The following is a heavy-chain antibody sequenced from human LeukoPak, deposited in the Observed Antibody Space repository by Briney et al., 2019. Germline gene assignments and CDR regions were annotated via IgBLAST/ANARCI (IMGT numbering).Heavy chain of an antibody. CDR2: IYYSGST. CDR3: AKGVWGSYRARGAFDI. J-gene: IGHJ3*02. CDR1: GGSSSSNY. Sequence: SETLSLTCTVSGGSSSSNYWSWIRQPPGKGLEWIGYIYYSGSTNYNPSLKSRVTISVDTSKNQFSLKLSSVTAADTAVYYCAKGVWGSYRARGAFDIWGQGTMVTVSS. D-gene: IGHD3-16*02. V-gene: IGHV4-59*01.